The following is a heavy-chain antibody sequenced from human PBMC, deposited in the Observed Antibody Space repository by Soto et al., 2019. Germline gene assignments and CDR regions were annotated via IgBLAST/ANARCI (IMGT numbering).Heavy chain of an antibody. CDR3: ASWADYYGSGSYHSWGSGWFDP. CDR2: IDPSDSYT. CDR1: GYSFTSYW. D-gene: IGHD3-10*01. Sequence: GESLKISCXGSGYSFTSYWISWVRQMPGKGLEWMGRIDPSDSYTNYSPSFQGHVTISADKSISTAYLQWSSLKASDTAMYYCASWADYYGSGSYHSWGSGWFDPWGQGTLVTVSS. J-gene: IGHJ5*02. V-gene: IGHV5-10-1*01.